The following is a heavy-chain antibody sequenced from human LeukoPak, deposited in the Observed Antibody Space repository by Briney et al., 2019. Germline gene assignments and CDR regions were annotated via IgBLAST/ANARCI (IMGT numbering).Heavy chain of an antibody. CDR3: TTYLRATDFDY. CDR1: GFTFSNAW. CDR2: IKSKTDDGTI. V-gene: IGHV3-15*01. J-gene: IGHJ4*02. Sequence: GGSLRLSCAASGFTFSNAWMSWVRQAPGKGLEWVGRIKSKTDDGTIDYVAPVKGRFTISRDDSKNTLYLQMNSLKTEDTAVYYCTTYLRATDFDYWGQGTLVTVSS. D-gene: IGHD5-12*01.